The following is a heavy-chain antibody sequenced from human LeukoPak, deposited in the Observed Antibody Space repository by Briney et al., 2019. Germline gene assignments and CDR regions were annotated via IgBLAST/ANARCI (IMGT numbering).Heavy chain of an antibody. CDR1: GFTFSNYE. J-gene: IGHJ4*02. CDR3: TRGRTSRY. CDR2: IKEDGSEK. Sequence: PGGSLRLSCAASGFTFSNYEMSWVRQAPGKGLEWVANIKEDGSEKYYVDSVKGRFTISRDNAKNSLYLQMNSLRADDTAVYYCTRGRTSRYWGQGALLTVSS. V-gene: IGHV3-7*01.